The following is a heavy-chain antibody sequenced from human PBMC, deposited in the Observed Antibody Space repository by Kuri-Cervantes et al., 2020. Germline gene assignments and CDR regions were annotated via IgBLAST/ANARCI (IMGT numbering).Heavy chain of an antibody. V-gene: IGHV4-59*01. Sequence: GSLRLSCTVSGGSISSYYWSWIRQPPGKGLEWIGYIYYSGSTNYNPSLKSRVTISVDTSKNQFSLKLSSVTAADTAVYYCASSPRYDFWRGYYKTQYGMDVWVQGTTVTVSS. CDR2: IYYSGST. CDR3: ASSPRYDFWRGYYKTQYGMDV. J-gene: IGHJ6*02. D-gene: IGHD3-3*01. CDR1: GGSISSYY.